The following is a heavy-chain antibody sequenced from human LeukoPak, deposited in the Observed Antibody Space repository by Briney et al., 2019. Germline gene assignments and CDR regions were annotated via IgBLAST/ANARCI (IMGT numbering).Heavy chain of an antibody. V-gene: IGHV3-48*04. J-gene: IGHJ6*04. CDR3: AELGITMIGGV. D-gene: IGHD3-10*02. CDR2: ISSSGSTI. Sequence: GGSLILSCAASGFTFSSYSMNWVRQAPGKGLEGVSYISSSGSTIYYADSVKGRFTISRDNAKNSLYLQMNSLRAEDTAVYYCAELGITMIGGVWGKGTTVTISS. CDR1: GFTFSSYS.